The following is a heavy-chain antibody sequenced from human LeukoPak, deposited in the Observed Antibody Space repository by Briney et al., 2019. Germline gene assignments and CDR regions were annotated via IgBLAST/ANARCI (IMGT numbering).Heavy chain of an antibody. CDR1: GFTFTSYW. CDR2: IRQDGGEK. J-gene: IGHJ4*01. CDR3: ARDGTAAGLYFDL. Sequence: GGSLRLSCAVSGFTFTSYWMNWVRQAPGKGLEWVASIRQDGGEKSYVDSVEGRFTISRDNTKNSLYLQMSSLRAEDTAVYYCARDGTAAGLYFDLWGQGTLVTVSS. V-gene: IGHV3-7*01. D-gene: IGHD6-13*01.